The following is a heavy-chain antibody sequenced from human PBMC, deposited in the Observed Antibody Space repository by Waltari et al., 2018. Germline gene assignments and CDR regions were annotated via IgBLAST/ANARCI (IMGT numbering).Heavy chain of an antibody. CDR1: GFTFNTYG. Sequence: QEQLVESGGGVVQPGRSLRLSCAASGFTFNTYGVDWVRQAPVKGLEWVAGISYDGSKKYYADSVKGRFAISRDNSKNTLFLEMNSLKVEDTSVYFCAKGGPKYSGNPSALDTWGQGTMVTVSS. D-gene: IGHD1-26*01. V-gene: IGHV3-30*18. CDR3: AKGGPKYSGNPSALDT. CDR2: ISYDGSKK. J-gene: IGHJ3*02.